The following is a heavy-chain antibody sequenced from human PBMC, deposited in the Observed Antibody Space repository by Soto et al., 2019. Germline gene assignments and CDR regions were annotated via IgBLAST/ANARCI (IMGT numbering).Heavy chain of an antibody. V-gene: IGHV3-33*01. CDR2: IWYDGSNK. Sequence: GGSLRLSCAASGFTFSSYGMHWVRQAPGKGLEWVAVIWYDGSNKYYADSVKGRVTVTRDTSIRTVYMELSSLRSDDTAVYYCSRESGGATATLDYYYFYMDVWGKGTTVTVSS. J-gene: IGHJ6*03. D-gene: IGHD5-12*01. CDR1: GFTFSSYG. CDR3: SRESGGATATLDYYYFYMDV.